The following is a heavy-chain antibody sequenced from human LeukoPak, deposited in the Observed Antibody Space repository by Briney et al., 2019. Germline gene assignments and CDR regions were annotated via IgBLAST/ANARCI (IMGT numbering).Heavy chain of an antibody. V-gene: IGHV4-34*01. CDR3: ARGPSPYSSGWDYYYYYMDV. CDR1: GGSFSGYY. J-gene: IGHJ6*03. CDR2: INHSGST. Sequence: TSETLSLTCAVYGGSFSGYYWSWIRQPPGKGLEWIGEINHSGSTNYNPSLMSRVTISVDTSKNQFSLKLSSVTAADTAVYYCARGPSPYSSGWDYYYYYMDVWGKGTTVTISS. D-gene: IGHD6-19*01.